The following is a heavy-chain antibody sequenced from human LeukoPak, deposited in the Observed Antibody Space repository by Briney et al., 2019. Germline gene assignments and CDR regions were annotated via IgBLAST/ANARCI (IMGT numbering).Heavy chain of an antibody. CDR1: GFTFSSYG. CDR3: AKDLWEGSTSPTDY. D-gene: IGHD2-2*01. CDR2: IWYDGSNT. V-gene: IGHV3-33*06. Sequence: GGSLRLSCAASGFTFSSYGMHWVRQAPGKGLEWVAIIWYDGSNTYYADSVKGRFTISRDNSKNTLYLEMNSLRAEDTAVYYCAKDLWEGSTSPTDYWGQGTLVTVSS. J-gene: IGHJ4*02.